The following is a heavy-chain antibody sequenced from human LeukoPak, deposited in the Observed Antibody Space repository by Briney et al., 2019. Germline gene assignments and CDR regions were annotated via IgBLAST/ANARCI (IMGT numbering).Heavy chain of an antibody. V-gene: IGHV3-23*01. J-gene: IGHJ6*03. Sequence: GGSLRHSRAASGFGPTIDAMRSGPQAPGKGLEWVSAISGSGGGTYYADSVKGRFTISRDNSKNTPYLQMNSLRAEDTAVYYCAKEPRKAPHYFMDVWGKGTTVTVSS. CDR1: GFGPTIDA. CDR3: AKEPRKAPHYFMDV. CDR2: ISGSGGGT. D-gene: IGHD1-14*01.